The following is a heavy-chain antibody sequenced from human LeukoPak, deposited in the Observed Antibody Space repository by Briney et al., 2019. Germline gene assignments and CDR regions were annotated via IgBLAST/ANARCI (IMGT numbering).Heavy chain of an antibody. Sequence: PSGTLSLTCAVSGGSISSGSYYWSWIRQPAGKGLEWIGRIYTSGSTNYNPSLKSRVTISVDTSKNQFSLKLSSVTAADTAVYYCARHVSHVRSYYYDSSGHGAAYYFDYWGQGTLVTVSS. D-gene: IGHD3-22*01. J-gene: IGHJ4*02. V-gene: IGHV4-61*02. CDR3: ARHVSHVRSYYYDSSGHGAAYYFDY. CDR1: GGSISSGSYY. CDR2: IYTSGST.